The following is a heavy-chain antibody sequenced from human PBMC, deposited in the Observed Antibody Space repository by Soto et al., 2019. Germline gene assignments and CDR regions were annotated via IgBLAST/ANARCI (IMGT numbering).Heavy chain of an antibody. CDR3: ARPRVLGHSRPSGSSHAFHI. CDR1: GYSFTSYW. CDR2: IYPGDSDT. V-gene: IGHV5-51*01. Sequence: GESLKISCKGSGYSFTSYWIGWVRQMPGKGLEWMGIIYPGDSDTRYSPSFQGQVTISADKSISTAYLQWSSLKASDTAMYYCARPRVLGHSRPSGSSHAFHIWGQGRMLTVSS. J-gene: IGHJ3*02. D-gene: IGHD1-26*01.